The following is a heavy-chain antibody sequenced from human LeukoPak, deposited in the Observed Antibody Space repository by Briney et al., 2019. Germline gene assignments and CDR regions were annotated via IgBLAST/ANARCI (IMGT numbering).Heavy chain of an antibody. V-gene: IGHV1-18*01. D-gene: IGHD6-13*01. CDR1: GYTFTSYG. Sequence: GASVEVSCKASGYTFTSYGISWVRQAPGQGLEWMVWISAYNGNTNYAQKLQGRVTMTTDTSTSTAYMELRSLRSDDTAVYYCARGAAAGMLNWFDPWGQGTLVTVSS. CDR2: ISAYNGNT. CDR3: ARGAAAGMLNWFDP. J-gene: IGHJ5*02.